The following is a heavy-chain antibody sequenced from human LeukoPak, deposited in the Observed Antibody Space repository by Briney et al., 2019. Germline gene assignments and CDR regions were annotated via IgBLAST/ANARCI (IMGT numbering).Heavy chain of an antibody. CDR2: IASNTDGGTT. CDR1: HFTFTNRW. D-gene: IGHD1-7*01. Sequence: PGGSLRLSCAASHFTFTNRWMNWVRQAPGEGLEWVGRIASNTDGGTTDYAAPVKGRFTISRDDSKNALYLQMNSLKTEDTALYYCTTRTTTTIYWGQGTLVTVSS. J-gene: IGHJ4*02. CDR3: TTRTTTTIY. V-gene: IGHV3-15*07.